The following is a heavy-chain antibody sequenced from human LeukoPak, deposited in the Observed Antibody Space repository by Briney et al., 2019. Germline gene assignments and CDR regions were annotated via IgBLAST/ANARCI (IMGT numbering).Heavy chain of an antibody. J-gene: IGHJ4*02. Sequence: GGSLRLSCAASGFTFSSCGMHWVRQAPGKGLEWVAFIRYDGSNKYYADSVKGRFTISRDNSKNTLYLQMNSLRAEDTAVYYCAKGYYYGSGSYLDYWGQGTLVTVSS. CDR1: GFTFSSCG. D-gene: IGHD3-10*01. V-gene: IGHV3-30*02. CDR3: AKGYYYGSGSYLDY. CDR2: IRYDGSNK.